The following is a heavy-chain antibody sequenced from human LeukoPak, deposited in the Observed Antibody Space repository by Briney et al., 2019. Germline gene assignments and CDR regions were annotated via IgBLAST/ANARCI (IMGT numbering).Heavy chain of an antibody. Sequence: GGSLRLTCGASGFSFSSHVVTWVRQAPGKGLEWVSSISSSSSYIYYADSVKGRFTISRDNAKNSLYLQMNSLRAEDTAVYYCARDLIFFLSGYYPHDAFDIWGQGTMVTVSS. V-gene: IGHV3-21*01. CDR3: ARDLIFFLSGYYPHDAFDI. D-gene: IGHD3-22*01. CDR1: GFSFSSHV. CDR2: ISSSSSYI. J-gene: IGHJ3*02.